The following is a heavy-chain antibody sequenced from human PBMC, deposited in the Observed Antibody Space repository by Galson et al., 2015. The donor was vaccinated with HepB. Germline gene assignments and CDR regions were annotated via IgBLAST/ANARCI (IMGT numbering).Heavy chain of an antibody. CDR1: GFTFSSYG. CDR2: IWYDGSNK. CDR3: ARDQSGIAAAGILF. Sequence: SLRLSCAASGFTFSSYGMHWVRQAPGKGLEWVAVIWYDGSNKYYADSVKGRFTISRDNSKNTLYLQMNSLRAEDTAVYYCARDQSGIAAAGILFWGQGTLVTVSS. V-gene: IGHV3-33*08. D-gene: IGHD6-13*01. J-gene: IGHJ4*02.